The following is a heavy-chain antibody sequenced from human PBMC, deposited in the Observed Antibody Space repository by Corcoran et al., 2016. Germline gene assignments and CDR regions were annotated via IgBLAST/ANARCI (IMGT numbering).Heavy chain of an antibody. J-gene: IGHJ2*01. D-gene: IGHD3-10*01. CDR3: ARSMGRWYFDL. CDR2: INHSGST. CDR1: GGSFSGYY. V-gene: IGHV4-34*01. Sequence: QVQLQQWGAGLLKPSETLSLTCAVYGGSFSGYYWSWIRQPPGKGLEWIGEINHSGSTNYNPSLKSRVTISVDTSKNQFSLKLSSVTAADTAVYYCARSMGRWYFDLWGRGTLVTVSS.